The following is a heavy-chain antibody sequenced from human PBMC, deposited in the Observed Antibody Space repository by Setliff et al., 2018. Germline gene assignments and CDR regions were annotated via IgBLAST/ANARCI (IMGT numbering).Heavy chain of an antibody. CDR2: VSYDGSNK. J-gene: IGHJ3*02. Sequence: GGSLRLSCAASGFTFSSYGMHWVRQAPGKGLEWVAAVSYDGSNKWYADSVKGRFTISRDNSKHTLYLQLNSLRPEGTAVYYCVKEGIEATGTAFDIWGQGTMVTVSS. D-gene: IGHD6-13*01. V-gene: IGHV3-30*18. CDR3: VKEGIEATGTAFDI. CDR1: GFTFSSYG.